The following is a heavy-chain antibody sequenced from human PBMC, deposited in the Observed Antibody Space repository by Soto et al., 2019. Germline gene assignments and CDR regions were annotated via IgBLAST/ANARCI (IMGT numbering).Heavy chain of an antibody. CDR3: ARDLRDYGDYYYYYGMDV. CDR2: ISYDGSNK. V-gene: IGHV3-30-3*01. CDR1: GFTFSSYA. Sequence: GGSLRLSCAASGFTFSSYAMHWVRQAPGKGLEWVAVISYDGSNKYYADSVKGRFTISRDNSKNTLYLQMNSLRAEDTAVYYCARDLRDYGDYYYYYGMDVWGQGTTVTVSS. J-gene: IGHJ6*02. D-gene: IGHD4-17*01.